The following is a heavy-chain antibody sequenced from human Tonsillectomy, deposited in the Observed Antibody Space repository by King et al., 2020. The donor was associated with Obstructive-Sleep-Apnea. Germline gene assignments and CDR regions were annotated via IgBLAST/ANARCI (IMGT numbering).Heavy chain of an antibody. V-gene: IGHV3-7*01. Sequence: VQLVESGGGLVQPGGSLRLSCAASGFTFRSYWMAWVRQAPGKGLEWVANIKQDGSETNYVESVKGRFTISRDNAKDSLFLEMNSLRAEDTAVYHCARDCFYDRNGFYFYWGQGAPVTVSS. D-gene: IGHD2/OR15-2a*01. CDR1: GFTFRSYW. CDR2: IKQDGSET. CDR3: ARDCFYDRNGFYFY. J-gene: IGHJ4*02.